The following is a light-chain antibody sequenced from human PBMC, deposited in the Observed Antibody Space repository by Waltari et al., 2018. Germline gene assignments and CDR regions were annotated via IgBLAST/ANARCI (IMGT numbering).Light chain of an antibody. CDR1: SGHGNFG. CDR2: LYINGSH. Sequence: QLVVTQPPSASASLGASVKLTCALSSGHGNFGIAWHQQQSGQGPRFFMQLYINGSHTKGDGIPHRFSGSSSGAERFLIISSLQSADEADYYCQTWGNGIRVFGGGTKLTVL. J-gene: IGLJ3*02. V-gene: IGLV4-69*01. CDR3: QTWGNGIRV.